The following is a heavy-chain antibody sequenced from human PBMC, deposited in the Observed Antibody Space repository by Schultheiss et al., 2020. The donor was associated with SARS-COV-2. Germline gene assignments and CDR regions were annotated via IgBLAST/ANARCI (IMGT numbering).Heavy chain of an antibody. V-gene: IGHV6-1*01. J-gene: IGHJ5*02. CDR1: GDSVSSNSAA. CDR2: TYYRSKWYN. D-gene: IGHD3-10*01. CDR3: ARDQRQDYYGSGTYNWFDP. Sequence: SQTLSLTCAISGDSVSSNSAAWNWIRQSPSRGLEWLGRTYYRSKWYNDYAVSVKSRITINPDTSKNQFSLQLNSVTPEDTAVYYCARDQRQDYYGSGTYNWFDPWGQGTLVTVS.